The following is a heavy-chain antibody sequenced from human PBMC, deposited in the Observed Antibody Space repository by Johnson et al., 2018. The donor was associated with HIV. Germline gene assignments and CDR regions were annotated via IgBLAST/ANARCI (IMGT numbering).Heavy chain of an antibody. CDR1: GFTFDDYG. D-gene: IGHD1-14*01. V-gene: IGHV3-20*04. J-gene: IGHJ3*01. CDR3: AIMSAPEDADAFDF. Sequence: VQLVESEGGVVRPGGSLRLSCAASGFTFDDYGMSWVRQAPGKGLEWVSRINSYGSSTSYADSVKGRFTISRDNSRNTLYLQMNSLRAEDTTVYFCAIMSAPEDADAFDFWGQGTMVTVSS. CDR2: INSYGSST.